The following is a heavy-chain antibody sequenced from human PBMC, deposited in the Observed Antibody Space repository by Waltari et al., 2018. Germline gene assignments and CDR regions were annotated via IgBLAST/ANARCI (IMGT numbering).Heavy chain of an antibody. CDR2: ISHSGST. J-gene: IGHJ4*02. CDR3: ARNFDS. CDR1: GVSINSNW. Sequence: QVQLQEPGPGLVKPSETLSLTCLVSGVSINSNWWSWVRQPPGKGLEWIGEISHSGSTGYNPSLESRVTISLDKSNNQLSLKMNSVTAADTAVYYCARNFDSWGQGTLVTVSS. V-gene: IGHV4-4*02.